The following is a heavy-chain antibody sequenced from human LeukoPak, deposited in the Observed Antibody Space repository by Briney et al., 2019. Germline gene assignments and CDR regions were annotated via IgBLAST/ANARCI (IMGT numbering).Heavy chain of an antibody. V-gene: IGHV3-74*01. D-gene: IGHD3-22*01. CDR1: GFTFTSYW. CDR2: ISSDGSST. Sequence: GGSLRLSCAASGFTFTSYWMHWVRQAPGKGLVWVSRISSDGSSTSYADSVKGRFTISRDNAKNTLYLQMNSLRAEDTAVYYCARDAPRDSSGYFLSVSGFDYWGQGTLVTVSS. J-gene: IGHJ4*02. CDR3: ARDAPRDSSGYFLSVSGFDY.